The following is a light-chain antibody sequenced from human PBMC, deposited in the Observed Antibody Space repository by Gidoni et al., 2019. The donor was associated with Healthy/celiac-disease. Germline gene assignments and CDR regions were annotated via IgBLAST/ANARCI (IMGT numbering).Light chain of an antibody. CDR1: QGLLHSNGYNY. CDR3: MQAQQTPPT. V-gene: IGKV2-28*01. CDR2: LGS. J-gene: IGKJ5*01. Sequence: DIVMTQSPLSLSVTPGEPASISCRSSQGLLHSNGYNYLDWYLQKPGQSPQLLIYLGSNRASGVPDRFSGSGSGTDFTLKISRVEAEDVGVYYCMQAQQTPPTFGQGTRLEIK.